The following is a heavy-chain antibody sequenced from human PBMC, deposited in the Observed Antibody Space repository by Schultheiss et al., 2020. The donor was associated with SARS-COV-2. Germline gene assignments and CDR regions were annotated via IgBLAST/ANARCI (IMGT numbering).Heavy chain of an antibody. J-gene: IGHJ6*02. Sequence: SETLSLTCTVSGGSISSGGYYWSWIRQPPGKGLEWIGYIYYSGSTNYNPSLKSRVTISVDTSKNQFSLKLSSVTAADTAVYYCARDGSAIQLWSRDYYYYGMDVWGQGTTVTVSS. CDR1: GGSISSGGYY. V-gene: IGHV4-61*08. CDR3: ARDGSAIQLWSRDYYYYGMDV. CDR2: IYYSGST. D-gene: IGHD5-18*01.